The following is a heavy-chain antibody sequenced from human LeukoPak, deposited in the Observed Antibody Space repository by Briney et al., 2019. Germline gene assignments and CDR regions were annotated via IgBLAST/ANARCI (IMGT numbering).Heavy chain of an antibody. CDR2: IYYSGST. D-gene: IGHD6-13*01. V-gene: IGHV4-61*01. Sequence: PSETLSLTCTVSGGSISSSSYYWSWIRQPPGKGLEWIGYIYYSGSTNYNPSLKSRVTISVDTSKNQFSLKLSSVTAADTAVYYCARTTEAHSWRTRYYDYYMDVWGKGTTVTVSS. J-gene: IGHJ6*03. CDR1: GGSISSSSYY. CDR3: ARTTEAHSWRTRYYDYYMDV.